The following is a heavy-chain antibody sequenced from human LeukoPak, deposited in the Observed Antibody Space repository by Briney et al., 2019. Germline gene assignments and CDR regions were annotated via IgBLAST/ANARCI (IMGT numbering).Heavy chain of an antibody. J-gene: IGHJ5*02. CDR3: ARQSDGYDSNWFDP. CDR2: IYSSGST. CDR1: GGSISSYY. V-gene: IGHV4-4*09. Sequence: SESLYLTCIVSGGSISSYYWNWIRQPPGKGLEWIGYIYSSGSTDYNPSLKRRVTISVDTSKSQFSLKLNSVTAADTAVYYCARQSDGYDSNWFDPWGQGTLVTVSS. D-gene: IGHD5-24*01.